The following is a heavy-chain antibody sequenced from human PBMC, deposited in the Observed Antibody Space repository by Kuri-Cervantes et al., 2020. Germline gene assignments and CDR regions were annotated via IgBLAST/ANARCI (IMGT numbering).Heavy chain of an antibody. CDR3: ARASYDFWSGYYPYYYYMDV. D-gene: IGHD3-3*01. J-gene: IGHJ6*03. Sequence: ESLKISCAVYGGSFSGYYWSWIRQPPGKGLEWIGEINHNGSTNYNPSLKSRVTISVDTSKNQFSLKLSSVTAADTAVYYCARASYDFWSGYYPYYYYMDVWGKGTTVTVSS. CDR1: GGSFSGYY. V-gene: IGHV4-34*01. CDR2: INHNGST.